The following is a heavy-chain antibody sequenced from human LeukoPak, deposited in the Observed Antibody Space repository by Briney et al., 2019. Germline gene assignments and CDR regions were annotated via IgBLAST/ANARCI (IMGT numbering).Heavy chain of an antibody. Sequence: GGSLRLSCAASGFTFSSYGMHWVRQAPGKGLEWVAVISYDGSNKYYADSVKGRFTISRDNSKNTLYLQMNSLRAEDTAVYYCARALGGQLWLHRGMDVWGQGTMVTVSS. CDR2: ISYDGSNK. J-gene: IGHJ3*01. CDR1: GFTFSSYG. D-gene: IGHD5-18*01. CDR3: ARALGGQLWLHRGMDV. V-gene: IGHV3-30*03.